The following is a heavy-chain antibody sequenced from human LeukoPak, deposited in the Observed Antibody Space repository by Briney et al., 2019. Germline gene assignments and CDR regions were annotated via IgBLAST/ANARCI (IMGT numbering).Heavy chain of an antibody. CDR2: INPNSGGT. V-gene: IGHV1-2*04. Sequence: ASVKVSCKASGYTFTGYYMHWVRQAPGQGLEWMGWINPNSGGTNYAQKFQGWVTMTRDTSVSTAYMELSRLRSDDTAVYYCARGARGNWYYFDYWGQGTLVTVSS. CDR3: ARGARGNWYYFDY. D-gene: IGHD1-1*01. J-gene: IGHJ4*02. CDR1: GYTFTGYY.